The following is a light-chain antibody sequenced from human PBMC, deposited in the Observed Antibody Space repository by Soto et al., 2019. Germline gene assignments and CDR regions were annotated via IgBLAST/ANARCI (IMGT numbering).Light chain of an antibody. CDR2: ETS. CDR1: QSVSID. V-gene: IGKV3-20*01. J-gene: IGKJ4*01. Sequence: EIGMRQFPATVPVSPMERVTLSCRASQSVSIDLAWYQQKPGQAPRLLIYETSSRATGIPDRFSGSGSGTDFTLTVSRLEPEDFAVYFCQQYGSYPLTFGGGTKVDIK. CDR3: QQYGSYPLT.